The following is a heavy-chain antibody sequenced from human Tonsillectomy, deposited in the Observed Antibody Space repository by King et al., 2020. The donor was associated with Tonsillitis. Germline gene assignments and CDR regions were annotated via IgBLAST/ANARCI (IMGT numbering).Heavy chain of an antibody. D-gene: IGHD6-13*01. CDR3: ARGLGSSSWNGMDV. Sequence: VQLQQWGAGLLKPSETLSLTCAVYGGSFSGYYWSWIRQPPGKGLEWIGEINHSGSTNYNPSLKSRVTVSVDTSKNQFYLKLSSVTAADTAVYYCARGLGSSSWNGMDVWGQGTTVTVSS. CDR1: GGSFSGYY. V-gene: IGHV4-34*01. CDR2: INHSGST. J-gene: IGHJ6*02.